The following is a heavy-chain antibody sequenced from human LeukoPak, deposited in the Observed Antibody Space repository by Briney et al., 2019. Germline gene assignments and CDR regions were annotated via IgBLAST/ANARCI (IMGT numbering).Heavy chain of an antibody. CDR2: ISGSGGGT. J-gene: IGHJ3*02. CDR1: GFTFSSYA. CDR3: ATLARYAFDI. D-gene: IGHD5-12*01. Sequence: GGSLTLSCAASGFTFSSYAMSWVRQAPGKRLEWVSSISGSGGGTYYADSVKGRFTISRDNSKNTLYLQINSLRAEDTAVYYCATLARYAFDIWGQGTVVTVSS. V-gene: IGHV3-23*01.